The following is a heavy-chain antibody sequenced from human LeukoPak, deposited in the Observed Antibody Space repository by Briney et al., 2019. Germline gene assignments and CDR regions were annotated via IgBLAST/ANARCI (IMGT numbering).Heavy chain of an antibody. D-gene: IGHD3-3*02. Sequence: ETLSLTCTVSGGSISSYYWSWIRQPPGKGLEWVSYISSSSSTIQYADSVKGRFTISRDNAENSLYLQMNSLGVEDTAVYYCARAVISIFDNWGQGTLVTVSS. CDR2: ISSSSSTI. CDR3: ARAVISIFDN. J-gene: IGHJ4*02. CDR1: GGSISSYY. V-gene: IGHV3-48*01.